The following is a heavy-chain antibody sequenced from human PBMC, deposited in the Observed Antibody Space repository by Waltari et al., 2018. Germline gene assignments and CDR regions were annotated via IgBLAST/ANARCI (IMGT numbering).Heavy chain of an antibody. Sequence: QVQLQESGPGLVKPSQTLSLTCTVSGGSISSGSYYWSWIRQPAGKGLEWIGSIYYSGSTYYNPSLKSRVTISVDTSKNQFSLKLSSVTAADTAVYYCASAVDTAMANWFDPWGQGTLVTVSS. D-gene: IGHD5-18*01. V-gene: IGHV4-61*02. J-gene: IGHJ5*02. CDR2: IYYSGST. CDR3: ASAVDTAMANWFDP. CDR1: GGSISSGSYY.